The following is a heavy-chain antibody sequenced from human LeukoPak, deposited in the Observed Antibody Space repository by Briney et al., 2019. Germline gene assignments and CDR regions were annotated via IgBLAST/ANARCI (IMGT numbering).Heavy chain of an antibody. Sequence: GGSLRLSCAASGFTFSSYSMNWVRQAPGKGLEWVSYISSSSSTIYYADSVKGRFTISRDNAKNSLYLQMNSLRTEDTAVYYCAKDLGRSYGMDVWGQGTTVTVSS. CDR1: GFTFSSYS. J-gene: IGHJ6*02. CDR2: ISSSSSTI. CDR3: AKDLGRSYGMDV. V-gene: IGHV3-48*01. D-gene: IGHD3-10*01.